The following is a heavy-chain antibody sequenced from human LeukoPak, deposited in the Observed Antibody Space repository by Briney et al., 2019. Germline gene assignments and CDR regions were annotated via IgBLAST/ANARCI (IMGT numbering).Heavy chain of an antibody. CDR2: ISAYNGNT. J-gene: IGHJ4*02. CDR3: ARVELSPFDY. V-gene: IGHV1-18*01. D-gene: IGHD1-26*01. Sequence: GASVKVSCKASGGTFGSYVINWVRQAPGQGLEWMGWISAYNGNTNYAQKLQGRVTMTTDTSTSTAYMELRSLRSDDTAVYYCARVELSPFDYWGQGTLVTVSS. CDR1: GGTFGSYV.